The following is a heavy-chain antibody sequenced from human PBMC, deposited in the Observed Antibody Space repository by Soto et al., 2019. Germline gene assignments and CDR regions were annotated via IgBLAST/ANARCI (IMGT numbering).Heavy chain of an antibody. V-gene: IGHV1-69*12. CDR1: GDTFTIFA. Sequence: QVQLVQSGAEVKKPGSSVKVSCKASGDTFTIFAISWVRQAPGQGLEWMGGIIPTIGTTNYAQRFQGRITRAGDESTGAAYMELSSMKSEDTAVYYCARDLGSGYDPGDYWGQGTLVTVSS. CDR2: IIPTIGTT. J-gene: IGHJ4*02. CDR3: ARDLGSGYDPGDY. D-gene: IGHD5-12*01.